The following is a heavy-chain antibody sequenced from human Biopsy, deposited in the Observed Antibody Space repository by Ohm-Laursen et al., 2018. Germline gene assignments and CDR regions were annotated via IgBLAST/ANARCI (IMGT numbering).Heavy chain of an antibody. CDR2: IKRDGTTT. J-gene: IGHJ4*02. D-gene: IGHD4-11*01. CDR3: ARGGFFAYSTFDY. Sequence: SLRLSCAASGFTFSNYYMHWVRQAPGKGLVWVSSIKRDGTTTDYAESVKGRFTISRDNAKNTLYLQMNSLRAEDTAVYYCARGGFFAYSTFDYWGQGALVTVSS. V-gene: IGHV3-74*01. CDR1: GFTFSNYY.